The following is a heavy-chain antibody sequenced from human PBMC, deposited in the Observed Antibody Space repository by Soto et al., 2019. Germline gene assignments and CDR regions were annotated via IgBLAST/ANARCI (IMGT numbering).Heavy chain of an antibody. V-gene: IGHV2-26*02. CDR3: ARIWRSSGGVNYFDL. J-gene: IGHJ2*01. CDR2: IFSNDEK. CDR1: GFSLSNGRGG. D-gene: IGHD6-19*01. Sequence: QVNLKESGPVLVKPTETLTLTCTVSGFSLSNGRGGGSWIRQPPGKALECLAHIFSNDEKSYSTSLKSRLTISKDTSASQVVLIMTNMDPVYTATYYCARIWRSSGGVNYFDLWGRGTLVTVSS.